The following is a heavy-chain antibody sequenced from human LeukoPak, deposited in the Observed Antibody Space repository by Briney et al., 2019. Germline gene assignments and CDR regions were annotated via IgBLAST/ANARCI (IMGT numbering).Heavy chain of an antibody. D-gene: IGHD6-6*01. CDR3: ARECIAARRAGDY. CDR1: GYTFTKYG. Sequence: ASVKVSCKASGYTFTKYGITWVRQAPGQGLEWMGWISTYNGNTNYAQKLQGRVTMTTDTSTSTAYMELRSLISDDAAVYYCARECIAARRAGDYWGQGTLVTVSS. CDR2: ISTYNGNT. V-gene: IGHV1-18*01. J-gene: IGHJ4*02.